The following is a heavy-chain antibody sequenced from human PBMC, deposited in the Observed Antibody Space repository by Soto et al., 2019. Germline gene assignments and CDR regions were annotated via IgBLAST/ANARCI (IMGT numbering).Heavy chain of an antibody. CDR2: ISSSSSTI. D-gene: IGHD5-18*01. Sequence: GGSLRLSCAASGFTFSSYSMNWVRQAPGKGLEWVSYISSSSSTIYYADSVKGRFTISRDNAKNSLYLQMNSLRDEDTAVYYCARDLKRRGYSYGRFDYWGQGTLVTVSS. CDR1: GFTFSSYS. V-gene: IGHV3-48*02. J-gene: IGHJ4*02. CDR3: ARDLKRRGYSYGRFDY.